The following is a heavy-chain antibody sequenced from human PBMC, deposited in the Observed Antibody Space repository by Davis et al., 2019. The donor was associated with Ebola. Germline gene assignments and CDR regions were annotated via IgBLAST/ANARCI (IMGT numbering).Heavy chain of an antibody. CDR1: GFTFSTYG. J-gene: IGHJ6*02. V-gene: IGHV3-30*18. CDR2: ISNDGSNK. D-gene: IGHD5-24*01. Sequence: GGSLRLSCVASGFTFSTYGMHWVRQAPGKGLEWVAVISNDGSNKYYADSVKGRFLISRDNSKNTLYLQINGLRAEDTAVYYCAQSIEMTPRGVYYYGMDVWGQGTTVAVSS. CDR3: AQSIEMTPRGVYYYGMDV.